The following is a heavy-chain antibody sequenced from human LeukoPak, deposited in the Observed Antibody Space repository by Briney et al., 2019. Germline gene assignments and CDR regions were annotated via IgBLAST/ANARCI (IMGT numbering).Heavy chain of an antibody. CDR2: VSDDGAKT. D-gene: IGHD5-18*01. J-gene: IGHJ4*02. CDR3: VKEERGYRYGDY. CDR1: GFTFSNCA. V-gene: IGHV3-23*01. Sequence: GGSLRLSCAASGFTFSNCAMSWVRQPPGKGLEWVSAVSDDGAKTWYADSVKGRFTISRDNSKNTVSLQMTNLRADDTARYYCVKEERGYRYGDYWGQGTLVTVSS.